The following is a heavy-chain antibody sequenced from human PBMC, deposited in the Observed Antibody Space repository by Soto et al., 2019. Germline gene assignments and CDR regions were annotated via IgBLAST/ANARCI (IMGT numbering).Heavy chain of an antibody. CDR2: INHSGST. Sequence: SETLSLTCAVYGGSFSGYYWSWIRQPLGKGLEWIGEINHSGSTNYNPSLKSRVTISVDTSKNQFSLKLSSVTAADTAVYYCARPSTYYYYGMDVWGQGTTVTVSS. J-gene: IGHJ6*02. CDR1: GGSFSGYY. CDR3: ARPSTYYYYGMDV. V-gene: IGHV4-34*01.